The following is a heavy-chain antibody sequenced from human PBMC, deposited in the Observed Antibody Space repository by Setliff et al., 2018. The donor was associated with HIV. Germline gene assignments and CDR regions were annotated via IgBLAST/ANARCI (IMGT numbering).Heavy chain of an antibody. D-gene: IGHD3-16*01. V-gene: IGHV4-61*01. CDR1: GDSISSGSYY. CDR2: IYYSGST. J-gene: IGHJ5*02. CDR3: AKRTFGSGRLDP. Sequence: PSETLSLTCSVSGDSISSGSYYWSWIRLPPGKGLEWIAYIYYSGSTNYNPSLKSRVTISVDTSKNQFSLNLNSVTATDTAVYYCAKRTFGSGRLDPWGQGTLVTVSS.